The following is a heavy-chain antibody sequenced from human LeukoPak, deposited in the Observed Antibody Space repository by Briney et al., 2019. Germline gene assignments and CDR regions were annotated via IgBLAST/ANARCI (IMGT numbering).Heavy chain of an antibody. CDR1: GGSFSGYY. CDR2: INHSGST. V-gene: IGHV4-34*01. Sequence: SETLSLTCAVYGGSFSGYYWSWIRQPPGKGLEWIGEINHSGSTNYNPSLKSRVTKSVDTSKNQFSLTLSSVTAADTAVYYCARRHFSPSAPYYDSSGYHTPFDYWGQGTLVTVSS. J-gene: IGHJ4*02. D-gene: IGHD3-22*01. CDR3: ARRHFSPSAPYYDSSGYHTPFDY.